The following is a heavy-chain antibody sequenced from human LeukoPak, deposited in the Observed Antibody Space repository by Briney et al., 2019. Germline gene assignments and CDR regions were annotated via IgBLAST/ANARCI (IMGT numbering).Heavy chain of an antibody. D-gene: IGHD6-6*01. Sequence: GASVKVSCKASGYTFTGYYMHWVRQAPGQGLEWMGWINPNSGGTNYAQKFQGRVTMTRDTSISTAYMELSRLRSDDTAVYYCARDFEYSSSSCSKHWGQGTLVTVSS. CDR1: GYTFTGYY. J-gene: IGHJ1*01. V-gene: IGHV1-2*02. CDR2: INPNSGGT. CDR3: ARDFEYSSSSCSKH.